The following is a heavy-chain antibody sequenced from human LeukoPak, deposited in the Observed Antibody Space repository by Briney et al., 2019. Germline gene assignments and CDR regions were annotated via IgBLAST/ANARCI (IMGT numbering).Heavy chain of an antibody. Sequence: SETLSLTCAVYGGSFSGYYWSWIRQPAGKGLEWIGRIHTSGSTNYNPSLKGRATISVDTSTNQFSLQVSSVTAADTAVYYCARDLVVANYYYFCMDVWGKGTTVTISS. CDR2: IHTSGST. J-gene: IGHJ6*03. D-gene: IGHD3-22*01. CDR1: GGSFSGYY. CDR3: ARDLVVANYYYFCMDV. V-gene: IGHV4-4*07.